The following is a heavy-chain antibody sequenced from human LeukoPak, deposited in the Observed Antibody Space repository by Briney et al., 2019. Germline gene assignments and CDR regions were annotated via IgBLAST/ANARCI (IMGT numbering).Heavy chain of an antibody. CDR2: ISSTSSTF. J-gene: IGHJ4*02. D-gene: IGHD3-10*01. CDR1: GFTFRSYS. Sequence: AGGSLRLSSAASGFTFRSYSMNWVRQAPGKGLEWVSYISSTSSTFHYADSVRGRFTISRDNAKNSLYLEMNRLRDDDTAVYYCARIWFGGTSFDNWGQGTLVTVSS. V-gene: IGHV3-48*02. CDR3: ARIWFGGTSFDN.